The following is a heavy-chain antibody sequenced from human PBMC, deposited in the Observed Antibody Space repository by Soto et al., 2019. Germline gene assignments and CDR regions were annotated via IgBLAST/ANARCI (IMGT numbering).Heavy chain of an antibody. J-gene: IGHJ6*02. V-gene: IGHV3-30*18. CDR2: ISYDGSNK. D-gene: IGHD2-2*01. CDR1: GFTFSSYG. CDR3: AKDHQLPQYYYYYGMDV. Sequence: GGSLRLSCAASGFTFSSYGMHWVRQAPGKGLEWVAVISYDGSNKYYADSVKGRFTISRDNSKNTLYLQMNSLRAEDTAVYYCAKDHQLPQYYYYYGMDVWGQGTTVTVSS.